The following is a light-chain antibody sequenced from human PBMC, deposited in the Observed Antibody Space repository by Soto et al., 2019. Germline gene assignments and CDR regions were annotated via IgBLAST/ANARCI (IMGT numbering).Light chain of an antibody. CDR1: QSLLDSDDGNTY. Sequence: DIVMTQTPLSLPVTPGEPASISCGSSQSLLDSDDGNTYLDWYLQKPGQSPQLLIYTVSYRASGVPDRFSGSGSGTDFTLKISRVEAEDVGVYYCMQSIEFPLTVGGGTKVEIK. CDR3: MQSIEFPLT. CDR2: TVS. J-gene: IGKJ4*01. V-gene: IGKV2-40*01.